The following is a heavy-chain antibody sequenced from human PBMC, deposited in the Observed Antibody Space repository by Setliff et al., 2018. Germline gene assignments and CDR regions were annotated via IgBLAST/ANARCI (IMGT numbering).Heavy chain of an antibody. D-gene: IGHD1-26*01. CDR1: GDSISSGDYF. V-gene: IGHV4-30-4*08. CDR3: AREVGTSTSSDAFDV. CDR2: XXXXGXA. J-gene: IGHJ3*01. Sequence: TLSLTCTVSGDSISSGDYFWSWIRQPPGKGXEXXXXXXXXGXAYYXPSLXXRVTMSVDTSKNQFSLHLTSVTAADTAVYYCAREVGTSTSSDAFDVWGQGMMVTVSS.